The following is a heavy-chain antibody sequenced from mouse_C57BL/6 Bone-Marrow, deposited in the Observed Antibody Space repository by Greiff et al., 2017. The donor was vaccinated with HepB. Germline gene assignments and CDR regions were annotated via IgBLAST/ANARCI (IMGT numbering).Heavy chain of an antibody. CDR3: ARRTPGSSCGDYAMDY. J-gene: IGHJ4*01. V-gene: IGHV1-22*01. CDR2: INPNNGGT. CDR1: GYTFTDYN. D-gene: IGHD1-1*01. Sequence: VQLQQSGPELVKPGASVKMSCKASGYTFTDYNMHWVKQSHGKSLEWIGYINPNNGGTSYNQKFKGKATLTVNKSSSTAYMELRSLTSEDSAVYYCARRTPGSSCGDYAMDYWGQGTSVTVSS.